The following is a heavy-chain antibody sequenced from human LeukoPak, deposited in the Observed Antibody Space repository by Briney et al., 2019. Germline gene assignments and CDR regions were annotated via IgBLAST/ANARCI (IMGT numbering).Heavy chain of an antibody. Sequence: GESLKISCKGSGYSFTSYWIGWVRQMPGKGLEWMGIIHPGDSDTRYSPSFQGQVTISADKSISTAYLQWSSLKASDTAMYYCAREGLAVAAAHPFDYWGQGTLVTVSS. CDR3: AREGLAVAAAHPFDY. V-gene: IGHV5-51*01. CDR2: IHPGDSDT. CDR1: GYSFTSYW. J-gene: IGHJ4*02. D-gene: IGHD6-13*01.